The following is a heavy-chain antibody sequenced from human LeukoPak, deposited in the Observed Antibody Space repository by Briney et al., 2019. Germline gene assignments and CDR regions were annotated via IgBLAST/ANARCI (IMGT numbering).Heavy chain of an antibody. D-gene: IGHD3-22*01. Sequence: GASVKLSCTASGGTFSSYAISWVRQAPGQGLEWMGGIITIFGTANYAQKFQGRVTITTDGSTSTAYMELSSLRSEDTAVYYCATAGDSSGYYDYWGQGTLVTVSS. CDR3: ATAGDSSGYYDY. CDR1: GGTFSSYA. V-gene: IGHV1-69*05. CDR2: IITIFGTA. J-gene: IGHJ4*02.